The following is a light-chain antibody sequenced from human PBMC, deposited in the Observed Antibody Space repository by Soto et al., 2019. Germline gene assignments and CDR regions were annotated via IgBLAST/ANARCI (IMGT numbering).Light chain of an antibody. J-gene: IGKJ1*01. CDR1: QSISSY. CDR2: AAS. V-gene: IGKV1-39*01. CDR3: QQSYSTPKT. Sequence: EIQMTQSPSSLSASVVDRVTITCRASQSISSYLNWYQQKPGKAPKLLIYAASSLQSGVPSRFSGSGSGTDFTLTISSLQPEDFATYYCQQSYSTPKTFGQGTKVDI.